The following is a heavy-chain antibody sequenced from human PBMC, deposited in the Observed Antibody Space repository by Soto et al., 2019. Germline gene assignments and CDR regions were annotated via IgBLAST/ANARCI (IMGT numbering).Heavy chain of an antibody. J-gene: IGHJ6*02. CDR2: IYPGDSDT. Sequence: GESLKISCKGSGYTFTNYWIGWVRQMPGKGLEWMGIIYPGDSDTKYNPSFQGQVTISADKSITTTYLQWSSLKASDAAIYYCAASIFYYGMDVWGRGTTVTVSS. V-gene: IGHV5-51*01. CDR3: AASIFYYGMDV. CDR1: GYTFTNYW.